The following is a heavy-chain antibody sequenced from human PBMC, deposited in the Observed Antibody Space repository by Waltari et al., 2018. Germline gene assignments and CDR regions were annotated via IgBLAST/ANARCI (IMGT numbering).Heavy chain of an antibody. CDR3: ARDRGGSSSWPPLSLGY. CDR1: GYTFTSYY. Sequence: QVQLVQSGAEVKKPGASVKVSCKASGYTFTSYYMHWVRQAPGQGLEWMGIINPSGGSTSYAQKFQGRVTMTRDTSTSTVYMELSSLRSEDTAVYYCARDRGGSSSWPPLSLGYWGQGTLVTVSS. V-gene: IGHV1-46*01. J-gene: IGHJ4*02. CDR2: INPSGGST. D-gene: IGHD6-13*01.